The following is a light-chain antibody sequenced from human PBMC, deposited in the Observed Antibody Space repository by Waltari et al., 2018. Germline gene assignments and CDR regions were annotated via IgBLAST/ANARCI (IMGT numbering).Light chain of an antibody. CDR1: QSVNSGF. CDR2: GAS. CDR3: QHFGDSSPALT. V-gene: IGKV3-20*01. J-gene: IGKJ4*01. Sequence: FVFTQSPGTLSASPGERDTLSCRASQSVNSGFLAWYRQRPGQAPMLLIYGASSRASGIPDRFSGSGSGTEFTLTISRLEPEDFAVYYCQHFGDSSPALTFGGGTKVEFK.